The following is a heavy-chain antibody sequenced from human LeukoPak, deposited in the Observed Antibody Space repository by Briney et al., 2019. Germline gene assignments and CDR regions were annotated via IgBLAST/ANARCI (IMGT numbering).Heavy chain of an antibody. Sequence: ASVKVSCKASGYTFTSYAMNWVRQAPGQGLEWMGWINTNTGNPTYAQGFTGRFVFSLDTSVSTAYLQISSLKAEDTAVYYCARVYSPWGINWFDPWGQGTLVTVSS. CDR2: INTNTGNP. CDR1: GYTFTSYA. CDR3: ARVYSPWGINWFDP. V-gene: IGHV7-4-1*02. D-gene: IGHD2-21*01. J-gene: IGHJ5*02.